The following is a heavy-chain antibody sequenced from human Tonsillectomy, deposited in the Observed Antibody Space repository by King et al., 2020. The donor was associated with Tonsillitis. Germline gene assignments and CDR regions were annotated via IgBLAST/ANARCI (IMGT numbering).Heavy chain of an antibody. CDR3: AVSVNTAMVKNYYSGMDV. CDR1: GFSFTNYW. J-gene: IGHJ6*02. CDR2: IYPGDSDT. Sequence: VQLVESGAEVKKPGESLRISCKGSGFSFTNYWIGWVRQMPGKGLEWMGIIYPGDSDTRYSPSFQGQVTISADKSISTAYLQWSSLKASDTAMYYCAVSVNTAMVKNYYSGMDVWGQGTTVTVSS. D-gene: IGHD5-18*01. V-gene: IGHV5-51*01.